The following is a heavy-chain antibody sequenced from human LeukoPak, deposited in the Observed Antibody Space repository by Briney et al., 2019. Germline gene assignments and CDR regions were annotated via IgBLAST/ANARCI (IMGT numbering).Heavy chain of an antibody. D-gene: IGHD6-19*01. CDR1: GGSISSSSYY. J-gene: IGHJ4*02. CDR2: IYYSGST. CDR3: ARWLSSGWY. V-gene: IGHV4-39*01. Sequence: SETLSLTCTVSGGSISSSSYYWGWIRQPPGKGLEWIGSIYYSGSTYYNPSLKSRVTISVDTSKNQFSLKLSSVTAADTAVYYCARWLSSGWYWGQGTLSPSPQ.